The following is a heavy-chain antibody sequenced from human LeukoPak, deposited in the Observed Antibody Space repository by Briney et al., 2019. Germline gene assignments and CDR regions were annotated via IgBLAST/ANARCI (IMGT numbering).Heavy chain of an antibody. J-gene: IGHJ4*02. CDR3: VRDRHDFWSNALGY. D-gene: IGHD3-3*01. Sequence: PGGSLRLSCAASGFTFSSYGMHWVRQAPGKGLEWVAFIRYDGSNKYYADSVKGRFTISRDNSKNTLYLQMNSLRAEDTAVYYCVRDRHDFWSNALGYWGQGTLVTVSS. CDR2: IRYDGSNK. V-gene: IGHV3-30*02. CDR1: GFTFSSYG.